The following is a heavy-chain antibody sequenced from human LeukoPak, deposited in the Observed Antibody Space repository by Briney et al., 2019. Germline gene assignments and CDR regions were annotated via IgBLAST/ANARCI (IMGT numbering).Heavy chain of an antibody. D-gene: IGHD3-16*01. CDR1: GGSISSGDYY. CDR3: ARHPAGGGYFDY. J-gene: IGHJ4*02. CDR2: IYYSGST. V-gene: IGHV4-30-4*01. Sequence: SETLSLTCTVSGGSISSGDYYWSWIRQPPGKGLEWIGYIYYSGSTYYNPSLKSRVTISVDTSKNQFSLKLSSVTAADTAVYYCARHPAGGGYFDYWGQGTLVTVSS.